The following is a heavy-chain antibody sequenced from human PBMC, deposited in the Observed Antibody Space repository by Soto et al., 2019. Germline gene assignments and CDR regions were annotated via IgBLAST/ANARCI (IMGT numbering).Heavy chain of an antibody. CDR1: GYTFTSYG. D-gene: IGHD6-13*01. V-gene: IGHV1-18*01. Sequence: ASVKVSCTASGYTFTSYGISWVRQAPGQGLEWMGWISAYNGNTNYAQKLQGRVTMTTDTSTSTAYMELRSLRSDDTAVYYCARPGIAAAGTGENWFDPWGQGTLVPSPQ. CDR3: ARPGIAAAGTGENWFDP. CDR2: ISAYNGNT. J-gene: IGHJ5*02.